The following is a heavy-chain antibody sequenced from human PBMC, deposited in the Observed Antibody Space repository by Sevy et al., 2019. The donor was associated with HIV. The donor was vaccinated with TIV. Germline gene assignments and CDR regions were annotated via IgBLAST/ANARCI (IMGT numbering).Heavy chain of an antibody. D-gene: IGHD3-9*01. Sequence: GGSLRLSCAASGFTLSIYWMHWVRQVPGKGLVWVSHINSDGKIKRYADSVEVRFTISRDNAEKTVYLQMNSLRADDTAVYYCVRGSTGTFGHWGQGTLVTVSS. CDR3: VRGSTGTFGH. CDR2: INSDGKIK. V-gene: IGHV3-74*01. J-gene: IGHJ4*02. CDR1: GFTLSIYW.